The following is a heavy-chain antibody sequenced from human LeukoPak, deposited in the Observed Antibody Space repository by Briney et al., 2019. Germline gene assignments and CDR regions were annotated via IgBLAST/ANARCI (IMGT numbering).Heavy chain of an antibody. Sequence: GASVGVSCTAFGFTFTDYCMHWLRQAPGQGREWMGEMSPSGGRTSYAQKFQGRVTMTRDTSTSTVYMELTSLSSEDTAVYYCARDHDYGDYEGPAAFDYWGPGTLVTVSS. CDR3: ARDHDYGDYEGPAAFDY. V-gene: IGHV1-46*01. D-gene: IGHD4-17*01. J-gene: IGHJ4*02. CDR1: GFTFTDYC. CDR2: MSPSGGRT.